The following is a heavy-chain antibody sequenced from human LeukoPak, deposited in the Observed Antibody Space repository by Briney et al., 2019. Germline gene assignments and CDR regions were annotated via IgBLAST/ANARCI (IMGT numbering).Heavy chain of an antibody. J-gene: IGHJ4*02. D-gene: IGHD1-26*01. CDR2: ISGNGGSA. CDR1: GFTFSTYA. Sequence: GGSLRLSCAASGFTFSTYAMSWVRQAPGKGLEWVSTISGNGGSAYYADSVKGRFTISRDNSKNTLYLQMNSLRAEDTAVYYCARDRVGATLYFDYWGQGTLVTVSS. CDR3: ARDRVGATLYFDY. V-gene: IGHV3-23*01.